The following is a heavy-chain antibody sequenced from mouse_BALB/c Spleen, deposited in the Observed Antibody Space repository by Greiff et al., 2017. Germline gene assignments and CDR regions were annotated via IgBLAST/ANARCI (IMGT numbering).Heavy chain of an antibody. Sequence: EVKLMESGPGLVKPSQSLSLTCSVTGYSITSGYYWNWIRQFPGNKLEWMGYISYDGSNNYNPSLKNRISITRDTSKNQFFLKLNSVTTEDTATYYCAREGYRYDGAYWGQGTLVTVSA. J-gene: IGHJ3*01. D-gene: IGHD2-14*01. CDR3: AREGYRYDGAY. CDR2: ISYDGSN. V-gene: IGHV3-6*02. CDR1: GYSITSGYY.